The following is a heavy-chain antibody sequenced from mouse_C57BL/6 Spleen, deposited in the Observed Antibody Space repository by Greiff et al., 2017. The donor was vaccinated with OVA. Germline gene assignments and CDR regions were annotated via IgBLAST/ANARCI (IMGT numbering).Heavy chain of an antibody. CDR1: GFTFSSYG. J-gene: IGHJ2*01. D-gene: IGHD2-1*01. CDR3: ARQGGNYDY. CDR2: ISSGGSYT. Sequence: EVKVVESGGDLVKPGGSLKLSCAASGFTFSSYGMSWVRQTPDKRLEWVATISSGGSYTYYPDSVKGRFTISRDNAKNTLYLQMSSLKSEDTAMYYCARQGGNYDYWGQGTTLTVSS. V-gene: IGHV5-6*01.